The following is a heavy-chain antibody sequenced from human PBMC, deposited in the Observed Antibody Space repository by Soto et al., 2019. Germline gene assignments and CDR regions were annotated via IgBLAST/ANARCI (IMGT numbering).Heavy chain of an antibody. CDR3: ARAPRDIVVAPAAYFDY. V-gene: IGHV4-30-4*01. D-gene: IGHD2-2*01. Sequence: SETLSLTCTVSGGSISSGDYYWSWIRQPPGKGLEWIGYIYYSGSTYYNPSLKSRVTISVDTSKNQFSLKLSSVTAADTAVYYCARAPRDIVVAPAAYFDYWGQGTLVTVSS. J-gene: IGHJ4*02. CDR2: IYYSGST. CDR1: GGSISSGDYY.